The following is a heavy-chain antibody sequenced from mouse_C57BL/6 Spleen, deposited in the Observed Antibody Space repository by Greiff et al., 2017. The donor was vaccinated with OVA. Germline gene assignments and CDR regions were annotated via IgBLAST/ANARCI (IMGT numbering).Heavy chain of an antibody. CDR3: ARDYSNYYAMDY. J-gene: IGHJ4*01. D-gene: IGHD2-5*01. V-gene: IGHV5-4*01. CDR1: GFTFSSSA. Sequence: DVKLVESGGGLVKPGGSLKLSCAASGFTFSSSAMSWVRQTPEKRLEWVATISDGGSYTYYPDNVKGRFTISRDNAKSNLYLQMSHLKSEDTAMYYCARDYSNYYAMDYWGQGTSVTVSS. CDR2: ISDGGSYT.